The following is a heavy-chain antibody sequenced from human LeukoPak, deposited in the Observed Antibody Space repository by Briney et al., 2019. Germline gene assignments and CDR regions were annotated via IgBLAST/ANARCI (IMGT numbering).Heavy chain of an antibody. CDR1: GFAFSSYG. D-gene: IGHD5/OR15-5a*01. J-gene: IGHJ4*02. V-gene: IGHV3-30*02. CDR3: AKDVYGAYDY. CDR2: IRYDGSNK. Sequence: PGGSLRLSCAVSGFAFSSYGMHWVRQAPGKGLEWVTFIRYDGSNKYYADSVKGRFTISRDNSKNTLYLQMNSLRVEDTAVYYCAKDVYGAYDYWGQGTLVTVFS.